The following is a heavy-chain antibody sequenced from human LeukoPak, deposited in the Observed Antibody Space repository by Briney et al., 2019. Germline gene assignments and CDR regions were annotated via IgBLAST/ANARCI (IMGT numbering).Heavy chain of an antibody. V-gene: IGHV4-59*11. CDR1: GDSISNHY. CDR3: ARDMLGYYYGSGHYGSFDP. Sequence: RPSETLSLTCTVSGDSISNHYWTWIRQPPGRGLEWIGYIYYSGITDYNPSLRGRVTMSLDTSKNQFSLKLNSLTAADTAVYYCARDMLGYYYGSGHYGSFDPWGQGTLVTASS. D-gene: IGHD3-10*01. J-gene: IGHJ5*02. CDR2: IYYSGIT.